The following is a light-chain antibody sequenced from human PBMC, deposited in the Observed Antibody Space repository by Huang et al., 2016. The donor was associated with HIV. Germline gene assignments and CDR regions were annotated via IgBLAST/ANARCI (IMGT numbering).Light chain of an antibody. CDR2: DSF. Sequence: DIVLTHSPATLSLSPGQRATLSCRASQNLNNYLVWYQQKPGQAPRLLIYDSFNRATGIPARFSGSGSGTDFTLTINTLEPEDFAVYYCQQRGAWPLTFGGGTKVEIK. CDR3: QQRGAWPLT. CDR1: QNLNNY. V-gene: IGKV3-11*01. J-gene: IGKJ4*01.